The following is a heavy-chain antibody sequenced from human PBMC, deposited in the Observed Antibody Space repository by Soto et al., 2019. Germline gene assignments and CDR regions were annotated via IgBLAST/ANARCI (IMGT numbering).Heavy chain of an antibody. CDR1: GFTVSSNY. Sequence: GGSLRLSCAASGFTVSSNYMSWVRQAPGKGLEWVSVIYSGGSTYYADSVKGRFTISRDNSKNTLYLQMNSLRAEDTAVYYCARVERSSGCPDAFDIWGQGTMVTVSS. J-gene: IGHJ3*02. D-gene: IGHD6-19*01. CDR3: ARVERSSGCPDAFDI. V-gene: IGHV3-53*01. CDR2: IYSGGST.